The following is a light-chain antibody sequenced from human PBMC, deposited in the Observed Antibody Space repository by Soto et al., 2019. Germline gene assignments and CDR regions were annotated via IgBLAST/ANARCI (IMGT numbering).Light chain of an antibody. CDR3: QQSYSTPRT. CDR2: AAS. Sequence: DIQMTQSPSSLSASVGDRVTITCRASQSISSYLNWYQQKPGKAPKLLIYAASSLQSGVPSRFSGSGSWTDFTLTISSLQPEDFATYYCQQSYSTPRTFRQGTKVEIK. V-gene: IGKV1-39*01. J-gene: IGKJ1*01. CDR1: QSISSY.